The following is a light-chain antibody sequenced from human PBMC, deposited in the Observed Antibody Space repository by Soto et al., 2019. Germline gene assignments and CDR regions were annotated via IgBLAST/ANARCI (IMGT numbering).Light chain of an antibody. V-gene: IGLV2-14*03. Sequence: QSALTQPASVSGSPGQSITISCTGTSSDVGAYNYVSWYQHHPGKAPKVMIYDVSNRPSGVSNRFSGSKSGNTASLTISGLQPEDEADYYCSSYTSSSTLVFGGGTKVTVL. CDR2: DVS. J-gene: IGLJ2*01. CDR1: SSDVGAYNY. CDR3: SSYTSSSTLV.